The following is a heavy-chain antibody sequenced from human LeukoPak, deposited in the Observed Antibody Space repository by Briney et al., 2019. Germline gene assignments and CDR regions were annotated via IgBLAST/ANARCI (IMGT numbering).Heavy chain of an antibody. J-gene: IGHJ4*02. CDR1: GFTFSSYW. D-gene: IGHD1-1*01. CDR2: VSYDGSYK. V-gene: IGHV3-30*03. CDR3: ARAPGYGAAYYFDY. Sequence: GGSLRLSCAASGFTFSSYWMSWVRQAPGKGLEWVAVVSYDGSYKYYADSVKGRFTISRDNSKNTLYLQMNSLRAEDTAVYYCARAPGYGAAYYFDYWGQGTLVTVSS.